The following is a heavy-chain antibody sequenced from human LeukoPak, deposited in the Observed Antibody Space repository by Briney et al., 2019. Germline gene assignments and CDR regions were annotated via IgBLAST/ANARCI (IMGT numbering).Heavy chain of an antibody. CDR3: VGAVAGPFGY. V-gene: IGHV3-21*01. Sequence: PGGSLRLSCAASGFTFSTYSMNSVRHAPGEGLEWVSSISTSSSYIYYADSVKGRFTISRDNAKNSLYLQMNSLRAEDTAVYYCVGAVAGPFGYWGQGTLVTVSS. CDR2: ISTSSSYI. CDR1: GFTFSTYS. D-gene: IGHD6-19*01. J-gene: IGHJ4*02.